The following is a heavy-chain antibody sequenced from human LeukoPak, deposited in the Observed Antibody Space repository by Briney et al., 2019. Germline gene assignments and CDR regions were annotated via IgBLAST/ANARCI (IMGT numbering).Heavy chain of an antibody. Sequence: ASVKVSCKASGYTFTSYGLSWVRQVPGQGLEWLGWISGHNGDTNYAQKLQGRLTVITDTSTSTAYMELGSLRSDDTAMYYCARIAYCSSTSCSDAFDMWGQGTMVTVSS. CDR3: ARIAYCSSTSCSDAFDM. CDR1: GYTFTSYG. J-gene: IGHJ3*02. D-gene: IGHD2-2*01. CDR2: ISGHNGDT. V-gene: IGHV1-18*01.